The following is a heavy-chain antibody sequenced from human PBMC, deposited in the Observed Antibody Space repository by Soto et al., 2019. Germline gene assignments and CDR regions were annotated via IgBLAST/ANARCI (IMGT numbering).Heavy chain of an antibody. V-gene: IGHV1-69*06. D-gene: IGHD3-22*01. J-gene: IGHJ4*02. CDR3: ARTYYYDSSPPSY. CDR1: GGTFSSYA. CDR2: IIPIFGTA. Sequence: SVKVSCKASGGTFSSYAISWVRQAPGQGLEWMGGIIPIFGTANYAQKFQDRVTITADKSTSTAYMELSSLRSEDTAVYYCARTYYYDSSPPSYWGQGTLVIVSS.